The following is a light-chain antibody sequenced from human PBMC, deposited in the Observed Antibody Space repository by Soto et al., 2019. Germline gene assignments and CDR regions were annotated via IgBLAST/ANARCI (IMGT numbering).Light chain of an antibody. CDR1: SSNIGAGYD. V-gene: IGLV1-40*01. J-gene: IGLJ2*01. CDR3: QSYDSGLSGHVV. CDR2: GNS. Sequence: QSVLTQPPSVSGAPGQRVTISCTGSSSNIGAGYDVHWYQQLPGTAPKLLIYGNSNRPSGVPDRFSGSKSGTSASLAITGPRAEDEADYYCQSYDSGLSGHVVFGGGTKLTVL.